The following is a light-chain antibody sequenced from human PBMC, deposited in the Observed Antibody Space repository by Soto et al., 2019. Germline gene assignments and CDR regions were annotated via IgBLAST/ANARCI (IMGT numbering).Light chain of an antibody. V-gene: IGKV3-15*01. J-gene: IGKJ2*01. CDR2: GAS. Sequence: EIVMTQSPATLSVSPGERATLSCRAGQGVTTNFAWYQQKSGQSPRLLMYGASTRATGIPARFSGSGSGTEFTLTISSLQSEDFAVYYCQQYNNWPPYTFGQGTKVDIK. CDR1: QGVTTN. CDR3: QQYNNWPPYT.